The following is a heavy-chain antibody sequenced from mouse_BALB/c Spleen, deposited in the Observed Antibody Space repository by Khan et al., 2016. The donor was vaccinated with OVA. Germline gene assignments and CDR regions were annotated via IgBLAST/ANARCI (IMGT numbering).Heavy chain of an antibody. Sequence: EVQLQQSGAELVKPGASVKLSCTASGFNIKDTYMHWVKQRPEQGPEWIGRIDPANGDTKYDPKFQDKATIAADTSSNTAYLQLSSLTSEDTAVYYCATLYANPFAYWGQGTMVSVSA. CDR1: GFNIKDTY. CDR2: IDPANGDT. D-gene: IGHD2-1*01. CDR3: ATLYANPFAY. V-gene: IGHV14-3*02. J-gene: IGHJ3*01.